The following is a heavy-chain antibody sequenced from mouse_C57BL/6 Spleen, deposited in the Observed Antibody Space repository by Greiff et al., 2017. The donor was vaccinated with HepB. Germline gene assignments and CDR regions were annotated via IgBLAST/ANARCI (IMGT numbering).Heavy chain of an antibody. Sequence: VQGVESGPGLVQPSQSLSITCTVSGFSLTSYGVHWVRQSPGKGLEWLGVIWRGGSTDYNAAFMSRLSITKDNSKSQVFFKMNSLQADDTAIYYCAKNGNYDYDGFAYWGQGTLVTVSA. CDR1: GFSLTSYG. CDR3: AKNGNYDYDGFAY. CDR2: IWRGGST. V-gene: IGHV2-5*01. D-gene: IGHD2-4*01. J-gene: IGHJ3*01.